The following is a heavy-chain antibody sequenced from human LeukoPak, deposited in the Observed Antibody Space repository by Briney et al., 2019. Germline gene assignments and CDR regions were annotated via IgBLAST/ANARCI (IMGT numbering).Heavy chain of an antibody. Sequence: PGGSLRLSCAASGFTFSDAWMSWVRQAPGKGLEWVSVIYSGGSTYYADSVKGRFTISRDNSKNTLYLQMNSLRAEDTALYHCARVGSGWYNGYYYYHMDVWGKGTTVTVSS. CDR2: IYSGGST. D-gene: IGHD6-19*01. CDR1: GFTFSDAW. V-gene: IGHV3-53*01. CDR3: ARVGSGWYNGYYYYHMDV. J-gene: IGHJ6*03.